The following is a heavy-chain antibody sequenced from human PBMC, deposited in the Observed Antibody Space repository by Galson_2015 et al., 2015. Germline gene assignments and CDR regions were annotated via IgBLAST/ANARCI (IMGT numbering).Heavy chain of an antibody. CDR3: ARVFKLLQSHLYAFDI. V-gene: IGHV3-11*01. CDR1: GFTFSDYY. Sequence: SLRLSCAASGFTFSDYYMSWLRQAPGKGLEWVSYISSSGSTIYYADSVKGRFTISRDNAKNSLYLQMNSLRAEDTAVYYCARVFKLLQSHLYAFDIWGQGTMVTVSS. D-gene: IGHD4-11*01. J-gene: IGHJ3*02. CDR2: ISSSGSTI.